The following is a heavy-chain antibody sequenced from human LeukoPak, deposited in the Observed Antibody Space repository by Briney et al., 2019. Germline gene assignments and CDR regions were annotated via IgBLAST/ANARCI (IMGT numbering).Heavy chain of an antibody. CDR2: IYHSGST. Sequence: SETLSLTCTVSGYSISSGYHWGWIRQPPGKGLEWIGSIYHSGSTYYNPSLKSRVTISVDTSKNQFSLKLRSVTAADTAVYYCARVVQSTDSSGFYLPGYFQHWGQGTLVTVSS. D-gene: IGHD3-22*01. CDR1: GYSISSGYH. V-gene: IGHV4-38-2*02. CDR3: ARVVQSTDSSGFYLPGYFQH. J-gene: IGHJ1*01.